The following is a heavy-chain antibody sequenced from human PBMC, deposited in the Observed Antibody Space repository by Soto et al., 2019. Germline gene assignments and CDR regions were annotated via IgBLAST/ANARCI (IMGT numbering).Heavy chain of an antibody. V-gene: IGHV3-30*18. J-gene: IGHJ4*02. CDR2: ISYDGSNK. CDR3: AKDHGDSSGSLGSDF. Sequence: GGSLRLSCAASGFTFSSYGMHWVRRAPGKGLEWVAVISYDGSNKYYADSVKGRFTISRDNSKNTLYLQMNSLRAEDTAVYYCAKDHGDSSGSLGSDFWGQGTLVTVSS. CDR1: GFTFSSYG. D-gene: IGHD6-19*01.